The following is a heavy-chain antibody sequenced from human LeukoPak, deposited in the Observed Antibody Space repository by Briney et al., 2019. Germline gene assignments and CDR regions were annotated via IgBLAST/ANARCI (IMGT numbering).Heavy chain of an antibody. D-gene: IGHD3-9*01. V-gene: IGHV1-46*03. CDR2: IYPSGGST. CDR1: RYTFTSYY. CDR3: ARLYDISNSWFDP. J-gene: IGHJ5*02. Sequence: ASVKVSCKASRYTFTSYYMHWVRQAPGQGLEWMGMIYPSGGSTSYAQKFQGRVTMTRDTSTSIVYMKMSSLRSEDTAVYYCARLYDISNSWFDPWGQGTLVSVSS.